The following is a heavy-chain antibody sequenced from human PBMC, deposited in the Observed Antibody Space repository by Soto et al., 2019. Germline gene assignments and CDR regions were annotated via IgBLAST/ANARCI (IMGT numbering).Heavy chain of an antibody. D-gene: IGHD2-8*01. CDR2: INPNSGGT. V-gene: IGHV1-2*04. J-gene: IGHJ6*02. CDR1: GYTFTGYY. CDR3: ARARDNRTGNCTNGVCWAGDYYYYGMDV. Sequence: QVQLVQSGAEVKKPGASVKVSCKASGYTFTGYYMHWVRQAPGQGLEWMGWINPNSGGTNYAQKFQGWVTMTRDTSISTAYMELSRLRSDDTAVYYCARARDNRTGNCTNGVCWAGDYYYYGMDVWGQGTTVTVSS.